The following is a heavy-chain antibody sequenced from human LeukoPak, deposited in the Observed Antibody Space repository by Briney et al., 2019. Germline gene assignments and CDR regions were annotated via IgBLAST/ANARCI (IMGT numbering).Heavy chain of an antibody. CDR2: IKQDESEK. Sequence: AGGSLRLSCEGSGFTFKTYWMSWVRQAPGKGLGWVANIKQDESEKYYVDSVKGRFTISRDNAESSLYLQMDSLRAEDTAVYYCARGSRYGSGSYYEYYFDYWGQGTLVTVSS. D-gene: IGHD3-10*01. CDR3: ARGSRYGSGSYYEYYFDY. V-gene: IGHV3-7*01. CDR1: GFTFKTYW. J-gene: IGHJ4*02.